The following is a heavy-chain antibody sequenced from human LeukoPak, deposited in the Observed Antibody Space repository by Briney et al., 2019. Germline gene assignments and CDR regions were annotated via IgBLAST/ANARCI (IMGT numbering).Heavy chain of an antibody. Sequence: GGSLRLSCAASGFTFSDYYMSWIRQAPGKGLEWVSYISSSGSTIYCADSVKGRFTISRDNAKNSLYLQMNSPRAEDTAVYYCTRALWDTAKIDAFDIWGQGTMVTVSS. V-gene: IGHV3-11*01. CDR3: TRALWDTAKIDAFDI. CDR2: ISSSGSTI. CDR1: GFTFSDYY. J-gene: IGHJ3*02. D-gene: IGHD5-18*01.